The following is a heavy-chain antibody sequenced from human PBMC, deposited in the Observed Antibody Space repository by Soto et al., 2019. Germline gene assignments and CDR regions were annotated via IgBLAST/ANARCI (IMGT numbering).Heavy chain of an antibody. J-gene: IGHJ4*02. Sequence: QVQLVQSGAEVKKPGSSVKVSCKASGGTFSSYAISWVRQAPGQGLEWMGGIIPIFGTANYAQKFQGRVTXXADESTSTAYLELRSLRSEDTAVYYCARVRVRFLEWLGSEGWGQGTLVTVSS. D-gene: IGHD3-3*01. V-gene: IGHV1-69*12. CDR2: IIPIFGTA. CDR1: GGTFSSYA. CDR3: ARVRVRFLEWLGSEG.